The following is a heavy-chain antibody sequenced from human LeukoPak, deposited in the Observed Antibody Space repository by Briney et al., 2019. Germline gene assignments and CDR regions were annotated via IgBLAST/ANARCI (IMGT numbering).Heavy chain of an antibody. CDR2: IHHSGSS. Sequence: SETLSVTCAVSGGSITGYHWSWLRQPPGKGLVWLADIHHSGSSNYTPSLKGRVTISVATSKSQFSLELSSVTAADTAVYYCGRHDTRGGAFDIWGQGTMLTVSS. CDR3: GRHDTRGGAFDI. CDR1: GGSITGYH. V-gene: IGHV4-59*08. D-gene: IGHD5-18*01. J-gene: IGHJ3*02.